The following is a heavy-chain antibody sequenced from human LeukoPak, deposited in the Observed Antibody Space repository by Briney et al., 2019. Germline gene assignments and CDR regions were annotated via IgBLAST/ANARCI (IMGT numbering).Heavy chain of an antibody. CDR3: AADRGRELLSAFDI. V-gene: IGHV1-69*04. CDR2: IIPILGIA. D-gene: IGHD1-26*01. Sequence: SVKVSCKASGGTFSSYAISWVRQAPGQGLEWMGRIIPILGIANYAQKFQGRVTITADKSTSTAYMELSSLRSEDTAVYYCAADRGRELLSAFDIWGQGTMVTVSS. J-gene: IGHJ3*02. CDR1: GGTFSSYA.